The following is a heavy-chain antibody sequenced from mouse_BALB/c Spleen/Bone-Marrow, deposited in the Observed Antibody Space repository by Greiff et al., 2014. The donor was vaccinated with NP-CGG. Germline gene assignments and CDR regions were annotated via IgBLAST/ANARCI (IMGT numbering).Heavy chain of an antibody. J-gene: IGHJ3*01. V-gene: IGHV14-3*02. CDR2: IDPANGNT. CDR1: GFNIKDTY. CDR3: AAYYYGSSQFAY. D-gene: IGHD1-1*01. Sequence: VQLQQSGAELVKPGASVKLSCTASGFNIKDTYMHWVKQRPEQGPEWIGRIDPANGNTKYDPKFQGKATITADTSSNTAYLQLSSLTSEDTAVYYCAAYYYGSSQFAYWGQGTLVTVSA.